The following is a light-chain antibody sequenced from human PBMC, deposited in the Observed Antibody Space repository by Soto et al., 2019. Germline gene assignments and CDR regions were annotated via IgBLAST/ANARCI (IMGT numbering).Light chain of an antibody. V-gene: IGKV1-5*01. CDR2: MAS. CDR1: QTINKW. J-gene: IGKJ1*01. Sequence: DIQMTQSPSNLSAYVGGRLTITCRASQTINKWLAWYQQKPGKAPXXLIYMASTLESGVPSRFSGSGSGTEFTLTISSLKPDDFATYYCQEYNTYWMFGQGTKVDIK. CDR3: QEYNTYWM.